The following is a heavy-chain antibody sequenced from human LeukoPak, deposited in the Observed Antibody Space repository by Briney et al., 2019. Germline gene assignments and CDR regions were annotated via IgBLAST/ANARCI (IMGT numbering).Heavy chain of an antibody. CDR2: IKQDGSEK. J-gene: IGHJ4*02. V-gene: IGHV3-7*01. CDR1: GFTFGSYW. CDR3: ARGLTTVTAKSYFDD. D-gene: IGHD4-17*01. Sequence: GGSLRLSCAASGFTFGSYWMSWVRQAPGKGLEWVANIKQDGSEKNYVDSVKGRFTISRDNAKNSLYLQMNSLRAEDSAVYYCARGLTTVTAKSYFDDWGQGTLVTVSS.